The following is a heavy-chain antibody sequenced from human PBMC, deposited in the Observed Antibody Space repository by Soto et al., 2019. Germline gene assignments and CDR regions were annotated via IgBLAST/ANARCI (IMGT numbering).Heavy chain of an antibody. CDR3: AHSPAPRVYFQH. Sequence: SGPRLVNPTQTLTLTCVFSGFSLNTGGVTVGWIRQPPGKALEWVALIYWDDGKRYSPSLKSRLTITKETSRNQVVLTMTNVDPEDTATYFCAHSPAPRVYFQHWGEGTLVTVS. V-gene: IGHV2-5*02. CDR2: IYWDDGK. D-gene: IGHD3-10*01. J-gene: IGHJ1*01. CDR1: GFSLNTGGVT.